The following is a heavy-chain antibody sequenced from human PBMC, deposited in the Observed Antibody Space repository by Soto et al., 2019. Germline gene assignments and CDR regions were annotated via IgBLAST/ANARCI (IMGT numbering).Heavy chain of an antibody. Sequence: PSETLSLTCTVSGGSISSSSYYWGWIRQPPGKGLEWIGSIYYSGSTYYKPSLKSRVTISVDTSKNQFSLKLSSVTAADTAVYYCASFPRLGYCSSTSCSNYYYYYGMDVWGQGTTVTVSS. CDR2: IYYSGST. CDR1: GGSISSSSYY. V-gene: IGHV4-39*01. D-gene: IGHD2-2*01. J-gene: IGHJ6*02. CDR3: ASFPRLGYCSSTSCSNYYYYYGMDV.